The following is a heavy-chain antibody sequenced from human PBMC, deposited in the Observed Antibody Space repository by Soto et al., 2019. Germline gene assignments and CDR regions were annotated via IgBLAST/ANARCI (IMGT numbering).Heavy chain of an antibody. CDR1: GYTFTSYA. Sequence: ASVKVSCKACGYTFTSYAMNGVRQAPGQGLEWMGWINTNTGNPTYAQGFTGRFVFSLDTSVSTAYLQICSLKAEDTAVYYCAGEGYYYDSSGYPNWFDPWGQGTLVTVSS. D-gene: IGHD3-22*01. CDR3: AGEGYYYDSSGYPNWFDP. J-gene: IGHJ5*02. CDR2: INTNTGNP. V-gene: IGHV7-4-1*01.